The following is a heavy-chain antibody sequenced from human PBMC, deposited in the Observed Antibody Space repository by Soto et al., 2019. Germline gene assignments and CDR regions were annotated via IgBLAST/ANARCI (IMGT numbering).Heavy chain of an antibody. CDR2: INHSGST. CDR1: GGSLSDYA. D-gene: IGHD6-13*01. CDR3: ATVYSPTRNPNNYLPYLDY. V-gene: IGHV4-34*01. Sequence: XTLSLPCAVYGGSLSDYAWSWIRQPPGQGLEWIGEINHSGSTNLHPSLKSRVTISVDTSKNQFSLKLSSVTAAHTALYYCATVYSPTRNPNNYLPYLDYWGQGTVGTVSS. J-gene: IGHJ4*02.